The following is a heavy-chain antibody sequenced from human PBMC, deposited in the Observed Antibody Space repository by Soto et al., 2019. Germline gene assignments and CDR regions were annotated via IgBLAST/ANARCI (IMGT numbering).Heavy chain of an antibody. Sequence: QITLKESGPTLVKPTQTLTLTCTFSGFSLSTSGVGVGWIRQPPGKALEWLALIYWDADKRYSPSMKSRITLTKNTSKNQVVLTMPHMDPVDTATYYCAHSFYSYDSSGYYDGDYCGKGTLVTVS. CDR3: AHSFYSYDSSGYYDGDY. CDR2: IYWDADK. J-gene: IGHJ4*02. D-gene: IGHD3-22*01. V-gene: IGHV2-5*02. CDR1: GFSLSTSGVG.